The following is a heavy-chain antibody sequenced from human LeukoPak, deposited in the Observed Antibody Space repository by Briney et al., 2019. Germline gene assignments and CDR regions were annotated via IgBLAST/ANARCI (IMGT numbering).Heavy chain of an antibody. J-gene: IGHJ3*02. V-gene: IGHV4-34*01. D-gene: IGHD3-10*01. CDR3: ARGLYYYGSGSYYNTPDAFDS. CDR2: INHSGST. Sequence: SETLSLTCAVYGGSFSGYYWSWIRQPPGKGLEWIGEINHSGSTNYNPSLKSRVTISVDTSKNQFSLKLSSVTAADTAVYYCARGLYYYGSGSYYNTPDAFDSWGQGTMVTVSS. CDR1: GGSFSGYY.